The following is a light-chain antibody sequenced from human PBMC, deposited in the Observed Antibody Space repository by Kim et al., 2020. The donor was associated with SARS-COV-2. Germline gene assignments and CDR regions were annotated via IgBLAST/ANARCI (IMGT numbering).Light chain of an antibody. J-gene: IGLJ2*01. CDR3: SSFARSSTLVV. Sequence: QSALAQPASVSGSPGQSITISCTGTSGDVGGYDYVSWYQLHPDKAPKLILYDVTKRPSGISDRFSGSKSGNTASLTISALQAEDEADYYCSSFARSSTLVVFGGGTQLTVL. CDR1: SGDVGGYDY. V-gene: IGLV2-14*01. CDR2: DVT.